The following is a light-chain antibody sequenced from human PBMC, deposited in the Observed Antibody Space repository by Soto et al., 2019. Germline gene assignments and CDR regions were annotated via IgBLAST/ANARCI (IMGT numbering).Light chain of an antibody. V-gene: IGKV3-15*01. J-gene: IGKJ4*01. CDR3: QPYNNWPLT. CDR1: QSVSSN. Sequence: EIVMTQSPATLSVSPGERATLSCRASQSVSSNLAWYQQKPGQAPRLLIYGASTRATGIPARFSGSASGAEFTLTINSLQSEDFAVYYCQPYNNWPLTFGGGTKV. CDR2: GAS.